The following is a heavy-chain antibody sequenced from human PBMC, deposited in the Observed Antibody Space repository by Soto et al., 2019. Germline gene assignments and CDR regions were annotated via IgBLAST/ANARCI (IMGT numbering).Heavy chain of an antibody. J-gene: IGHJ6*02. V-gene: IGHV1-18*01. Sequence: ASVKVSCKASGYTFTSYGISWVRQAPGQGLERMGWISAYNGNTNYAQKLQGRVTMATVTSTSTAYMELRSLRSDDTSVYYCARDVYYGSGSYSPVNYYYYGMDVWGQGTTVTVSS. CDR3: ARDVYYGSGSYSPVNYYYYGMDV. CDR1: GYTFTSYG. CDR2: ISAYNGNT. D-gene: IGHD3-10*01.